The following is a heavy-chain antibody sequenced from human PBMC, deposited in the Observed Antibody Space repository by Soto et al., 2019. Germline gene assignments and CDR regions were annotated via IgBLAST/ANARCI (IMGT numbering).Heavy chain of an antibody. J-gene: IGHJ2*01. Sequence: SETLSLTCTVSGGSISSSSYYWGWIRQPPGKGLEWIGSIYYSGSTYYNPSLKSRVTISVDTSKNQFSLKLSSVTAADTAVYYCARPGYGSGSYYKIGWYFDLWGRGTLVTVSS. CDR1: GGSISSSSYY. D-gene: IGHD3-10*01. V-gene: IGHV4-39*01. CDR2: IYYSGST. CDR3: ARPGYGSGSYYKIGWYFDL.